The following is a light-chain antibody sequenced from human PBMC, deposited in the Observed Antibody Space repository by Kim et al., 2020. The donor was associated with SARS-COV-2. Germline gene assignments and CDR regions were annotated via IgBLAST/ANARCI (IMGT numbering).Light chain of an antibody. J-gene: IGLJ2*01. CDR2: EDN. Sequence: NFMLTQPHCVSESPGKTVTISCTRSSGSIASNYVQWYQQRPGSAPTTVIYEDNQRPSGVPDRFSGSIDSSSNSASLTISGLKTEGEADYYCQSYDSSNHVVFGGGTQLTVL. CDR3: QSYDSSNHVV. CDR1: SGSIASNY. V-gene: IGLV6-57*04.